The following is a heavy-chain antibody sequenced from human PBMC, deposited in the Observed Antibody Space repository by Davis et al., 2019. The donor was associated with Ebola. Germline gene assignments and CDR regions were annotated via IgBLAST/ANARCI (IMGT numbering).Heavy chain of an antibody. CDR1: GFTFGDYA. V-gene: IGHV3-49*03. D-gene: IGHD2-15*01. CDR2: IRSKAYGGTT. J-gene: IGHJ4*02. Sequence: GESLKISCTASGFTFGDYAMSWFRQAPGKGLEWVGFIRSKAYGGTTEYAASVKGRFTISRDDSKSIAHLQMNSLKTEDTAVYYCTTIVVVVAATRGYWGQGTLVTVSS. CDR3: TTIVVVVAATRGY.